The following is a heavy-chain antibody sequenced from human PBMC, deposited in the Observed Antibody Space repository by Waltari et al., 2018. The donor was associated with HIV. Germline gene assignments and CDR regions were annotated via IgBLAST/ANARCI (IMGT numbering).Heavy chain of an antibody. D-gene: IGHD6-19*01. J-gene: IGHJ5*02. CDR3: AKYRAPFIAVAGT. V-gene: IGHV3-9*01. Sequence: EVQLVESGGGLVQPGRSLRLSCAASGFTFDDYAMHWVRQPPGKGLGWVSGISCNSVSIDYADSVKGRFTISRDNTKNSLYLQMNSVRAEDTALYYCAKYRAPFIAVAGTWGQGTLVTVSS. CDR1: GFTFDDYA. CDR2: ISCNSVSI.